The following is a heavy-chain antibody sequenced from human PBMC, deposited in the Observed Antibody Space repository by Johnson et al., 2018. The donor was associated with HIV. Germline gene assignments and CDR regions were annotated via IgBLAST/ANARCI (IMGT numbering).Heavy chain of an antibody. CDR1: GFTFSSYG. Sequence: QVQLVESGGGVVQPGGSLRLSCAASGFTFSSYGMHWVRQAPGKGLEWVAFIRYDGSYKYYEDSVKGRFTISRDNSKNTLYLQMHSLRAEETAVYYCARVSNHAFDIWGQGTMVTVSS. CDR2: IRYDGSYK. V-gene: IGHV3-30*02. J-gene: IGHJ3*02. CDR3: ARVSNHAFDI.